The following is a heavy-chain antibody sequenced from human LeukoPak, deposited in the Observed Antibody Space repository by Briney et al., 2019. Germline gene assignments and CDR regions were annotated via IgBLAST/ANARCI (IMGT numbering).Heavy chain of an antibody. CDR1: GGSISSSSYY. Sequence: SETLSLTCTVSGGSISSSSYYWGWIRQPPGKGLEWIGSIYYSGSTYYNPSLKSRVTISVDTSKNQFSLKLSSVTAAETAVYYCARVGDLTAATGFDYWGQGTLVTVSS. J-gene: IGHJ4*02. CDR2: IYYSGST. V-gene: IGHV4-39*07. D-gene: IGHD2-15*01. CDR3: ARVGDLTAATGFDY.